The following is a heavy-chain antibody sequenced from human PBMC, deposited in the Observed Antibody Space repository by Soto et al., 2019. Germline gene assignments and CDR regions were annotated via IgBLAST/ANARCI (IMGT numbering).Heavy chain of an antibody. V-gene: IGHV5-51*01. D-gene: IGHD3-10*01. Sequence: GESLKISCKGSGYSFTSYWIGWVRQMPGKGLEWMGIIYPGDSDTRYSPSFQGQVTISADKSISTAYLQWSSLKASDTAMYYCARSEDYYGSGYSYYFDYWGQGTLVTVSS. CDR2: IYPGDSDT. CDR3: ARSEDYYGSGYSYYFDY. CDR1: GYSFTSYW. J-gene: IGHJ4*02.